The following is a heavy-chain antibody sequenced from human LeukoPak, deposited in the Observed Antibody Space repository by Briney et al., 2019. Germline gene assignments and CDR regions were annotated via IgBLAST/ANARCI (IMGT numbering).Heavy chain of an antibody. CDR2: IIPIFGTA. CDR3: ARGHSVSAGTIYFDY. Sequence: ASVKVSCKASGGTFSSYAISWVRQAPGQGLEWMGGIIPIFGTANYAQKFQGRVTITADESTSTAYMELSSLRSEDTAVYYCARGHSVSAGTIYFDYWGQGTLVTVSS. J-gene: IGHJ4*02. CDR1: GGTFSSYA. V-gene: IGHV1-69*13. D-gene: IGHD6-13*01.